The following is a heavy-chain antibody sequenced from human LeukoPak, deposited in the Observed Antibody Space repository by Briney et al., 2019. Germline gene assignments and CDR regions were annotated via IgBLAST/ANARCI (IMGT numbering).Heavy chain of an antibody. CDR3: ARQRNQVDY. V-gene: IGHV4-34*01. Sequence: PSETLSLTCAVYGGSFSGYYWSWIRQPPGKGLEWIGEINHSGSTNYNPSLKSRVTISVDTSKNQFSLKLSSVTAADTAVYYCARQRNQVDYWGQGTLVTVSS. J-gene: IGHJ4*02. CDR1: GGSFSGYY. D-gene: IGHD1-1*01. CDR2: INHSGST.